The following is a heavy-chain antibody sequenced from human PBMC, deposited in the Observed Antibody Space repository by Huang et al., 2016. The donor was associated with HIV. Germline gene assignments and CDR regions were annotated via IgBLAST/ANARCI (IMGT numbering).Heavy chain of an antibody. V-gene: IGHV1-24*01. CDR2: LGPEEGET. CDR3: ATSTPDVGAGVLRSAFDI. CDR1: GYTVSELS. D-gene: IGHD2-15*01. J-gene: IGHJ3*02. Sequence: QVQLVESGAELKKPGASVRVSCKVSGYTVSELSLHWVRQAPEQGLEWMGGLGPEEGETIDAKRLQGRGTMTEDTSTDTAYMERSSLRPEDTAVYYCATSTPDVGAGVLRSAFDIWGQGTMVTVSS.